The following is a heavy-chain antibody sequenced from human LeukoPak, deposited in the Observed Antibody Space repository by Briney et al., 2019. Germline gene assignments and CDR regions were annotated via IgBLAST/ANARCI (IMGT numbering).Heavy chain of an antibody. V-gene: IGHV3-23*01. CDR3: ARGDLLIGY. Sequence: PGGSLRLSCAASGFTFSSYAMSWVRQAPGKGLEWASTISGSGGNTYYVDSVKGRFSISRDNSKNTPFLQMNSLRAEDTAIYYCARGDLLIGYWGQGTLVTVSS. CDR2: ISGSGGNT. CDR1: GFTFSSYA. D-gene: IGHD3-10*01. J-gene: IGHJ4*02.